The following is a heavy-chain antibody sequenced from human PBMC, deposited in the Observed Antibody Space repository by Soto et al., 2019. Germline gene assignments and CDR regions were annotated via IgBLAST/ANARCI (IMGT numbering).Heavy chain of an antibody. CDR1: GGPFSSYA. V-gene: IGHV1-69*13. Sequence: SVKVACKAAGGPFSSYAIVWVRQAPGQGLEWMGGIIPIFGTANYAQKFQGRVTITADESTSTAYMELSSLRSEDTAVYYCARGPLYRGSDEGGDHWGQGTLVTV. J-gene: IGHJ4*02. D-gene: IGHD1-26*01. CDR2: IIPIFGTA. CDR3: ARGPLYRGSDEGGDH.